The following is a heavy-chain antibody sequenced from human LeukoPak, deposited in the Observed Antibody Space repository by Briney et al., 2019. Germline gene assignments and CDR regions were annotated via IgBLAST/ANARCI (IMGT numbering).Heavy chain of an antibody. CDR3: ARFSTPYCGGDCYSELDY. V-gene: IGHV1-8*01. CDR2: MNPNSGNT. J-gene: IGHJ4*02. Sequence: ASVKVSCKASGYTFTSYDINWVRQATGQGLEWMGWMNPNSGNTGYAQKFQGRVTMTRNTSISTAYMELSSLRSEGTAVYYCARFSTPYCGGDCYSELDYWGQGTLVTVSS. D-gene: IGHD2-21*02. CDR1: GYTFTSYD.